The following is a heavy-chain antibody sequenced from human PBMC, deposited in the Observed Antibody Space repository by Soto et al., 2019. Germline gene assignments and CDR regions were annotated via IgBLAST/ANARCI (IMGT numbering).Heavy chain of an antibody. CDR3: ARWGTLDEPRDSRPYYSYGMDG. V-gene: IGHV6-1*01. J-gene: IGHJ6*02. Sequence: QTLSLTCAISGDSVSSNSAAWNWIRQSPSRGLEWLGRTYYRSKWYNDYAVSVKSRITINPDTSKNQFSLQLNSVTPEDTAVYYCARWGTLDEPRDSRPYYSYGMDGWGQGTTVTVAS. CDR2: TYYRSKWYN. D-gene: IGHD6-13*01. CDR1: GDSVSSNSAA.